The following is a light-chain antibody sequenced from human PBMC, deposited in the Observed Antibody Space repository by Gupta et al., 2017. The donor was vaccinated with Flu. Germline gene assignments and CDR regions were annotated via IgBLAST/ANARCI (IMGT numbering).Light chain of an antibody. Sequence: SITISCTGTSSDVGGYNYVYWHQHHPAKANNLMIYEVSRRTAGVASRFSASKSGNTASLTISVHPEEDEADYYCSSDTSSNSLVFGGGTKLTVL. CDR1: SSDVGGYNY. CDR2: EVS. V-gene: IGLV2-14*01. CDR3: SSDTSSNSLV. J-gene: IGLJ3*02.